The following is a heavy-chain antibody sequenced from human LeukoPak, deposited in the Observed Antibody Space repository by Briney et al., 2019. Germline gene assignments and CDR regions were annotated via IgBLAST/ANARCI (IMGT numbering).Heavy chain of an antibody. V-gene: IGHV3-33*01. J-gene: IGHJ3*02. CDR3: ARGLKGGGDCYSCDAFDI. D-gene: IGHD2-21*02. Sequence: GGSLRLSCAASGFTFSSYGMHWVRQALGKGLEWVAVIWYDGSNKYYADSVKGRFTISRDNSKNTLYLQMNSLRAEDTAVYYCARGLKGGGDCYSCDAFDIWGQGTMVTVSS. CDR2: IWYDGSNK. CDR1: GFTFSSYG.